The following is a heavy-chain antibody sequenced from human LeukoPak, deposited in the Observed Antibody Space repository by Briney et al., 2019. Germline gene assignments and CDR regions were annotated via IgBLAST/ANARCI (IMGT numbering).Heavy chain of an antibody. CDR2: IYYSGST. Sequence: SETLSLTCTVSGGSISSSSYYWGWIRQPPGKGLEWIGSIYYSGSTYYNPSLKSRVTISVDTSKNQFSLKLSSVTAADTAVYYCARHPKYIVVVPAAIGTYFDYWGQGTLVTVSS. V-gene: IGHV4-39*01. J-gene: IGHJ4*02. CDR1: GGSISSSSYY. CDR3: ARHPKYIVVVPAAIGTYFDY. D-gene: IGHD2-2*02.